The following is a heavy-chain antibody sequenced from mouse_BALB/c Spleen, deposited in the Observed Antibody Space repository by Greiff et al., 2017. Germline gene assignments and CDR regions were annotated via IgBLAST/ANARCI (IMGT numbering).Heavy chain of an antibody. D-gene: IGHD2-4*01. CDR3: ARDGDYDLFAY. V-gene: IGHV1-9*01. CDR2: ILPGSGST. Sequence: VQLQQSGAELMKPGASVKISCKATGYTFSSYWIEWVKQRPGHGLEWIGEILPGSGSTNYNEKFKGKATFTADTSSNTAYMQLSSLTSEDSAVYYCARDGDYDLFAYWGQGTLVTVSA. CDR1: GYTFSSYW. J-gene: IGHJ3*01.